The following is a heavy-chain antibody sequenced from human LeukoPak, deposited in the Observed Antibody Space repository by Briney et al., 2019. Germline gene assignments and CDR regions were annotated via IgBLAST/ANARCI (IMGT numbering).Heavy chain of an antibody. Sequence: AASVKVSCKASGYTFTGYYMHWVRQAPGQGLEWMGWINPNSGGTNYAQKFQGRVTMTRDTSISTAYMELSRLRSDDTAVYYCARGPELVRRPTMVRGVIDFDYWGQGTLVTVSS. J-gene: IGHJ4*02. CDR1: GYTFTGYY. D-gene: IGHD3-10*01. CDR2: INPNSGGT. CDR3: ARGPELVRRPTMVRGVIDFDY. V-gene: IGHV1-2*02.